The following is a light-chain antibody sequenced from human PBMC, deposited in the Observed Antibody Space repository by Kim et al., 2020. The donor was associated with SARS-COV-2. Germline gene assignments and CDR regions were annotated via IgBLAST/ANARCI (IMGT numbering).Light chain of an antibody. V-gene: IGLV3-21*04. CDR3: QVWHMRSYQWV. J-gene: IGLJ3*02. CDR2: YNS. Sequence: YELTQPPSVSVAPGMTASLSCERDNSGGETLNWYQQKPGQAPTLVIYYNSDLPSWIPERFSGSNSGDTATLTIDRVEAGGEADYCGQVWHMRSYQWVFG. CDR1: NSGGET.